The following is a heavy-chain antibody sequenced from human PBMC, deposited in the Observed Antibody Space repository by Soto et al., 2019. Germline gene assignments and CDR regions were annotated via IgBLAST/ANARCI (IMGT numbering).Heavy chain of an antibody. CDR1: GFIFSSAW. CDR3: VEGWNDF. J-gene: IGHJ4*02. V-gene: IGHV3-15*01. D-gene: IGHD1-1*01. CDR2: IKSKRDGGTT. Sequence: HLVESGGDLVKPGGSLRLSCAASGFIFSSAWMSWVRQAPGKGLEWVGRIKSKRDGGTTDYAPPVKGRFVISRDDSKNTLYLQMNSLKTDDTAVYYCVEGWNDFWGQGTLVGVSS.